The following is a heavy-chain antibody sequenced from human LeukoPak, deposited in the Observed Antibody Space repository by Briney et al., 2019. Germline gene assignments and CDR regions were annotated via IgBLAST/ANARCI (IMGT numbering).Heavy chain of an antibody. J-gene: IGHJ4*02. Sequence: GGSLRLSCAVSGFTFSSYWMTWVRQAPGKGLEWVGRIKSTADGGTTDYAAPVKGRFTISRDDSKNTLYLQMNSLKTEDTAVYYCSTIYDYVWGSYRRSLYYFDYWGQGTLVTVSS. CDR1: GFTFSSYW. D-gene: IGHD3-16*02. V-gene: IGHV3-15*01. CDR3: STIYDYVWGSYRRSLYYFDY. CDR2: IKSTADGGTT.